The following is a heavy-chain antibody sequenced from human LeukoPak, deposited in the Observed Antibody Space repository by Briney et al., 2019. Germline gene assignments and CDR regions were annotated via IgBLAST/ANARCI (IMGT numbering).Heavy chain of an antibody. CDR1: GFTFSDYY. V-gene: IGHV3-11*01. Sequence: GGSLRLSCAASGFTFSDYYMSWIRQAPGKGLEWVSYISSSGSTIYYADSVKGRFTISRDNAKNSLYLQMSGLRAEDTAVYYCARGDRIVGATDAFDIWGQGTMVTVSS. CDR3: ARGDRIVGATDAFDI. D-gene: IGHD1-26*01. J-gene: IGHJ3*02. CDR2: ISSSGSTI.